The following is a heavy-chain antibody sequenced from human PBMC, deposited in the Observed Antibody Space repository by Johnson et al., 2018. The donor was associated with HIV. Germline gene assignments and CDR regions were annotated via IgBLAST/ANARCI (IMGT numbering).Heavy chain of an antibody. CDR3: ARDQGQWLTQVLDAFDI. Sequence: MLLVESGGGVVQPGGSLRLSCVASGFSFSGYGMHWVRQGPGKGLQWVSGIGITGDTYYAGSVKGRFTISRDHAKNSLYLQMNSLRAEDTAVYFCARDQGQWLTQVLDAFDIWGQGTLVTVS. CDR2: IGITGDT. D-gene: IGHD6-19*01. V-gene: IGHV3-13*01. CDR1: GFSFSGYG. J-gene: IGHJ3*02.